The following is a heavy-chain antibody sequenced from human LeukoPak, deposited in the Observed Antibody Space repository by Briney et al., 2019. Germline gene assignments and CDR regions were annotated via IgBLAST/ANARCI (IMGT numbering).Heavy chain of an antibody. CDR3: ARTGYSSGWYFDY. CDR2: IYYSGST. Sequence: SEILSLTCTVSGGSISSYYWSWIRQPPGKGLEWIGYIYYSGSTNYNPSLKSRVTISVDTSKNQFSLKLSSVTAADTAVYYCARTGYSSGWYFDYWGQGTLVTVSS. D-gene: IGHD6-19*01. V-gene: IGHV4-59*01. J-gene: IGHJ4*02. CDR1: GGSISSYY.